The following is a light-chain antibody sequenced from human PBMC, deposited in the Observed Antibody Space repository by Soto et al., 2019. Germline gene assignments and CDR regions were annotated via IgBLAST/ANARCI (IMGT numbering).Light chain of an antibody. CDR2: DVS. CDR1: STDVGGYNY. Sequence: QSVLTQPRSVLDPPGQSVTISCTGTSTDVGGYNYVSWYQQHPGKVPKLMIYDVSKRPSGVPDRFSGSKSGNTASLTISGLQAEDEADYYCCSYAGRDTLYVFGSGTKVTVL. CDR3: CSYAGRDTLYV. J-gene: IGLJ1*01. V-gene: IGLV2-11*01.